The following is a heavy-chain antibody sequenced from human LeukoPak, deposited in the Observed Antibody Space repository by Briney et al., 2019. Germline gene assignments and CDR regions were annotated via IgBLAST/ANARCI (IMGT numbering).Heavy chain of an antibody. Sequence: SETLSLTCTVSGGSVSSGSYYCSWIRQPPGKGLEWIGYIYYSGSTNYNPSLKSRVTISVDTSKNQFSLKLSSVTAADTAVYYCARGVDDSRPPPLDYWGQGTLVTVSS. D-gene: IGHD3-22*01. J-gene: IGHJ4*02. CDR3: ARGVDDSRPPPLDY. CDR1: GGSVSSGSYY. V-gene: IGHV4-61*01. CDR2: IYYSGST.